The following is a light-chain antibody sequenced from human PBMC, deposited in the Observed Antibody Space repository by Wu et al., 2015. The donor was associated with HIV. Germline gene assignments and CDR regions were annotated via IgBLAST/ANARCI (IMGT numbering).Light chain of an antibody. CDR1: QNINRW. Sequence: DIQMTQYPSILSASIGDRITITCRASQNINRWVAWYQQKIGKAPRLLIYETSTLESGVPSRFSGSGSETVFALTISSLQPEDFATYYCQQYKTYSRTFGQGTRVEIE. CDR2: ETS. V-gene: IGKV1-5*03. CDR3: QQYKTYSRT. J-gene: IGKJ1*01.